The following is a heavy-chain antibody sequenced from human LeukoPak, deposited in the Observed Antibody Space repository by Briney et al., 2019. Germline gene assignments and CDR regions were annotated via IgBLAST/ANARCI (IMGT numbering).Heavy chain of an antibody. D-gene: IGHD4-17*01. Sequence: ASVTVSFTSSAYTFSNNGIFWVRHAPGQGIEWVGWVSPYNDNTNYAQNFHGRVSMITDTSTNLAYTELRSLRYDDTAVYYCAREGHDYGDNTPDYWGRGTLVTVAS. CDR1: AYTFSNNG. J-gene: IGHJ4*02. CDR3: AREGHDYGDNTPDY. V-gene: IGHV1-18*01. CDR2: VSPYNDNT.